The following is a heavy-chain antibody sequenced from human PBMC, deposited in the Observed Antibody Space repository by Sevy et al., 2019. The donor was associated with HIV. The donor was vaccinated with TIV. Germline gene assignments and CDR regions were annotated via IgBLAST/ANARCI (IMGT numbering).Heavy chain of an antibody. CDR1: GFTFSSYG. J-gene: IGHJ6*02. CDR3: AKDLGGIPPGYGMDV. CDR2: ILYDGSNK. D-gene: IGHD6-13*01. V-gene: IGHV3-30*18. Sequence: GGSLRLSCAASGFTFSSYGMHWVRQAPGKGLEWVAVILYDGSNKYYADSVKGRFTISRDNSKNTLYLQMNSLRAEDTAVYYCAKDLGGIPPGYGMDVWGQGTTVTVSS.